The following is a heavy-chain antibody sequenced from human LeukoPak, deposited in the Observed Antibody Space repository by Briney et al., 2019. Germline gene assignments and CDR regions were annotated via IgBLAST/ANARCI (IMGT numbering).Heavy chain of an antibody. CDR3: ARDRAYYYYGMDV. V-gene: IGHV4-4*07. CDR2: IYTSGST. CDR1: GGSISSYY. Sequence: ETLSLTCTVSGGSISSYYWSWIRQPAGKGLEWIGRIYTSGSTNYNPSLNSRVTMSVDTSKNQFSLKLSSVTAADTAVYYCARDRAYYYYGMDVWGQGTTVTVSS. J-gene: IGHJ6*02.